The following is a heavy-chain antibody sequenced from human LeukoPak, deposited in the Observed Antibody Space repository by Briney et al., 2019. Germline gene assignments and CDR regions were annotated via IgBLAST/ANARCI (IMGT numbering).Heavy chain of an antibody. CDR1: GDSVSSNSAA. D-gene: IGHD3-22*01. V-gene: IGHV6-1*01. Sequence: SQTLSLTCAISGDSVSSNSAAWNWIRQSPSRGLEWLGRTYYRSEWYNDYAVSVKSRITINPDTSKNQFSLQLNSVTPEDTAVYYCAREGKDYDSSGYYLDAFDIWGQGTMVTVSS. J-gene: IGHJ3*02. CDR2: TYYRSEWYN. CDR3: AREGKDYDSSGYYLDAFDI.